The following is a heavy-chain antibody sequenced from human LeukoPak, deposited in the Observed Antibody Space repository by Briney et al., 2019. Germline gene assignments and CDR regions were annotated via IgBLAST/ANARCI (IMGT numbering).Heavy chain of an antibody. CDR1: GGSFSGYY. Sequence: SETLSLTCAVYGGSFSGYYWSWIRQPPGKGLEWIGEISHSGSTNYNPSLKSRVTISVDTSKNQFSLKLSSVTAADTAVYYCARGRVVPEGDWFDPWGQGTLVTVSS. J-gene: IGHJ5*02. CDR2: ISHSGST. V-gene: IGHV4-34*01. CDR3: ARGRVVPEGDWFDP. D-gene: IGHD2-2*01.